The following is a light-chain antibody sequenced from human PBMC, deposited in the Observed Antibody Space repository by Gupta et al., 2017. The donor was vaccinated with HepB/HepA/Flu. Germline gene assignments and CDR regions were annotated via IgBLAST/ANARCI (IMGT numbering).Light chain of an antibody. Sequence: QSVLTQPPSASGTPGQKVIISCSGSNSNIGRNAVNWYQQVPGAAPKLVIYRNDQRPSGVPDRFSGSRSGTSPSLAISGLQSEDEADYYCSTWDDSLDGLCVFGTGTKVTVL. CDR3: STWDDSLDGLCV. CDR1: NSNIGRNA. CDR2: RND. V-gene: IGLV1-44*01. J-gene: IGLJ1*01.